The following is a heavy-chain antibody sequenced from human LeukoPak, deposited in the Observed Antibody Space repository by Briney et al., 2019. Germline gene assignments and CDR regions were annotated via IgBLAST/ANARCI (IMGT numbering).Heavy chain of an antibody. J-gene: IGHJ4*02. CDR3: ARDPDSSGYFDY. Sequence: GGSLRLSCAASGFTFSSYSMNWVRQAPGKGLEWVSSISSSSYIYYADSVKGRFTISRDNAKNSLYLQMNSLRAEDTAVYYCARDPDSSGYFDYWGQGTLVTVSS. CDR2: ISSSSYI. CDR1: GFTFSSYS. D-gene: IGHD3-22*01. V-gene: IGHV3-21*01.